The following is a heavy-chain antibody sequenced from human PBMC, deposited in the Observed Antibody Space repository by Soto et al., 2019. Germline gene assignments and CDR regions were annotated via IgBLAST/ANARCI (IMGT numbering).Heavy chain of an antibody. D-gene: IGHD3-22*01. V-gene: IGHV1-69*01. CDR3: ATPSPYYYDSSGYSHWYFDL. CDR1: GGTFSSYA. Sequence: QVQLVQSGAEVKKPGSSVKVSCKASGGTFSSYAISWVRQAPGQGLEWMGGIIPIFGTANYAQTFQGRVTITADESTSTAYMELSSLRFEDTAVYYCATPSPYYYDSSGYSHWYFDLWGRGTLVTVSS. J-gene: IGHJ2*01. CDR2: IIPIFGTA.